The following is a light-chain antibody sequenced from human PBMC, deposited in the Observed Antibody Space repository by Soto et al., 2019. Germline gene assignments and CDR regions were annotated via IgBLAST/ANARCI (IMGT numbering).Light chain of an antibody. J-gene: IGKJ2*01. CDR1: QSISTW. V-gene: IGKV1-5*03. CDR3: QHYNSYAYT. CDR2: KAS. Sequence: DIQMTQSPSALSTSVGDSVTITCRASQSISTWLTWYQQKPGKAPKLLIYKASTLETGVPSRFSGSGSGTEFTPTISSLQPDDFSTYYCQHYNSYAYTFGQGTKLEVK.